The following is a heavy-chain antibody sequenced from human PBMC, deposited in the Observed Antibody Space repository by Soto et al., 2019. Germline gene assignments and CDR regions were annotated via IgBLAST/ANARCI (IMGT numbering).Heavy chain of an antibody. V-gene: IGHV4-4*02. D-gene: IGHD3-3*01. CDR3: ARAAIFGVVIMGYYYYYMDV. Sequence: SETLSVTCAVSSGSISSSNWWSWVRQPPGKGLEWIGEIYHSGSTNYNPSLKSRVTISVDKSKNQFSLKLSSVTAADTAVYYCARAAIFGVVIMGYYYYYMDVWGKGTTVTVSS. CDR1: SGSISSSNW. CDR2: IYHSGST. J-gene: IGHJ6*03.